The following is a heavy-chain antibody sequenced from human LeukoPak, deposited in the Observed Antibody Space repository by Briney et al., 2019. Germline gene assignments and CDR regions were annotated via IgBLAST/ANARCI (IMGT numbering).Heavy chain of an antibody. V-gene: IGHV1-46*01. CDR2: INPSGGST. CDR1: GYSFTSYY. CDR3: ARPRDYVWGSLGA. D-gene: IGHD3-16*01. J-gene: IGHJ5*02. Sequence: ASVKVSCKASGYSFTSYYIHWVRQAPGQGLEWMGIINPSGGSTSYAQKFQGRVTMTRDTSTSTVYMELSSLRSEDPAVYYCARPRDYVWGSLGAWGQGTLVTVPS.